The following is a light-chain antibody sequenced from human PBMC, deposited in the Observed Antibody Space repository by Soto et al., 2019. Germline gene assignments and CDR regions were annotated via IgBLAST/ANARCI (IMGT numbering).Light chain of an antibody. V-gene: IGLV2-14*01. Sequence: QSALTQPASVSGSPGQSITISCTGTSSDVGAYNYVSWYQQHPVKAPKLIIYEVNNRPSGVSNRFSGSKSGNTASLTISGLQAEDEADYYCSSYTSSSTLVVFGGGTKLTVL. CDR1: SSDVGAYNY. CDR3: SSYTSSSTLVV. CDR2: EVN. J-gene: IGLJ2*01.